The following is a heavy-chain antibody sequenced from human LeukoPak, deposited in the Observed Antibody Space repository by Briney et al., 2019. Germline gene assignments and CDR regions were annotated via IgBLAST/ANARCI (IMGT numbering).Heavy chain of an antibody. Sequence: GGSLRLSCAASGFTFGNYAMNWVRQAPGKGLEWVSGISDSGGVIDYADSVKGRFTISRDTSKNTLHLQMNSLRAEDTAVYYCAKRLRDGYNSPIDFWGQGTLVTVSS. V-gene: IGHV3-23*01. J-gene: IGHJ4*02. CDR3: AKRLRDGYNSPIDF. D-gene: IGHD5-24*01. CDR2: ISDSGGVI. CDR1: GFTFGNYA.